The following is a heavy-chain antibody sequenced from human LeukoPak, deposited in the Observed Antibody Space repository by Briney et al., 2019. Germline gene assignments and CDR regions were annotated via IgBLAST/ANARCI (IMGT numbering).Heavy chain of an antibody. J-gene: IGHJ4*02. Sequence: SETLSLTCTVSGGSISSYYWSWNRQPAGKGLEWIGRIYTSGSTNYNPSLKSRVTMSVDTSKNQFSLKLSSVTAADTAVYYCASLDDSSGSSHYYFDYWGQGTLVTVSS. CDR1: GGSISSYY. V-gene: IGHV4-4*07. D-gene: IGHD6-19*01. CDR3: ASLDDSSGSSHYYFDY. CDR2: IYTSGST.